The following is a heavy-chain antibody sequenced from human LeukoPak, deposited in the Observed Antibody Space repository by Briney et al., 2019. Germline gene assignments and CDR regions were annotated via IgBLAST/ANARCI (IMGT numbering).Heavy chain of an antibody. D-gene: IGHD1-1*01. Sequence: SETLSLTCTVSGGSISSYFWTWIRQPPGKGLEWIGYIYYTGSTYYNPSLNSRVTISVDTSKNHFSLKLSSVTAADTAVYYCGRATGWAFDIWGQGTMVTVSS. V-gene: IGHV4-59*01. CDR3: GRATGWAFDI. CDR2: IYYTGST. CDR1: GGSISSYF. J-gene: IGHJ3*02.